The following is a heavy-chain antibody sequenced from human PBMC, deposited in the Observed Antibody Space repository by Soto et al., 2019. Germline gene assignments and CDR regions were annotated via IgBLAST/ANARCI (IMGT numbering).Heavy chain of an antibody. Sequence: ASVKVSCKASGGTFSSYAISWVRQAHGQGLEWMGGIIPIFGTANYAQKFQGRVTITADESTCTAYMELSSLRSEDTAVYYCARGQPRHRRGPRLAYYYGMDVWGQGTTVTVSS. CDR1: GGTFSSYA. J-gene: IGHJ6*02. V-gene: IGHV1-69*13. CDR2: IIPIFGTA. CDR3: ARGQPRHRRGPRLAYYYGMDV.